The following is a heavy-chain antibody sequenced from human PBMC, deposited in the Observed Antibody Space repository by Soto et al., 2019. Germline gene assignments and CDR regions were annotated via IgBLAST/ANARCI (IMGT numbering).Heavy chain of an antibody. D-gene: IGHD2-15*01. V-gene: IGHV1-69*12. CDR2: IIPIFGTA. CDR1: GGTFSSYA. CDR3: ARGDCSGGSCYPLFDY. J-gene: IGHJ4*02. Sequence: QVQLVQSGAEVKKPGSSVKVSCKASGGTFSSYAISWVRQAPGQGLEWMGGIIPIFGTANYAQEFQGRVTITADESTSTAYMELSSLRSEDTAVYYCARGDCSGGSCYPLFDYWGQGTLVTVSS.